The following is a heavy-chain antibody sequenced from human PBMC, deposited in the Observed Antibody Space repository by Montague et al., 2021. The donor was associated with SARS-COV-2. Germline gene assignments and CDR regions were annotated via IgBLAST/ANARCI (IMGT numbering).Heavy chain of an antibody. J-gene: IGHJ5*02. Sequence: SETLSLTCAVYGGSFSGYYWSWIRQPPGKGLEWIGEINHSGSTNYNPSLKSRVTISVDTSKNQFSLKLSSVTAADTAVYYCASLTLGYCSSTSCYSDWGDPGGQGTLVTVSS. CDR1: GGSFSGYY. CDR2: INHSGST. D-gene: IGHD2-2*02. CDR3: ASLTLGYCSSTSCYSDWGDP. V-gene: IGHV4-34*01.